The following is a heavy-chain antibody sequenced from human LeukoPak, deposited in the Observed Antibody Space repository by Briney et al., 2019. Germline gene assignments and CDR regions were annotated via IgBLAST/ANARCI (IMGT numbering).Heavy chain of an antibody. Sequence: GGSLRLSCAASGFTFSSYTMSWVRQAPGKGLEWVSTITTSDGNTYYADSVKGRFTISRDNSKNTLYLQMNSLRAEDTAVYYCARDLGYYDFWSGYYEYYFDYWGQGTLVTVSS. V-gene: IGHV3-23*01. CDR3: ARDLGYYDFWSGYYEYYFDY. CDR1: GFTFSSYT. D-gene: IGHD3-3*01. J-gene: IGHJ4*02. CDR2: ITTSDGNT.